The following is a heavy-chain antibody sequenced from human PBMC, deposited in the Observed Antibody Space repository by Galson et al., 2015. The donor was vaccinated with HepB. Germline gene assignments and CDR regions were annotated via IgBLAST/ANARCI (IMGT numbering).Heavy chain of an antibody. J-gene: IGHJ6*02. V-gene: IGHV3-30*04. D-gene: IGHD2-15*01. CDR3: ATVGFSGGSWDSDYYGMDV. CDR2: ISYEGSNK. CDR1: GFIFSRNA. Sequence: SLRLSCAASGFIFSRNAMHWVRQAPGKGLEWVALISYEGSNKDYADSVKGRFTISRDNSKNTPYLQMNSLRDEDTAVYYCATVGFSGGSWDSDYYGMDVWGQGTTVTVSS.